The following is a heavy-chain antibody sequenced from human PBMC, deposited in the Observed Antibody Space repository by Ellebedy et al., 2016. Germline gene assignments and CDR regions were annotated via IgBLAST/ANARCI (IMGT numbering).Heavy chain of an antibody. V-gene: IGHV4-61*03. Sequence: SETLSPTXPVPGGAASSSSYYWTWIRRPPGKGLEWIGHIYFSGSTNHNPALKSRVSISLDTSKNHFSLRLRSVTAADTAVYYCARARMRDGFHFDPWGQGILVTVSS. J-gene: IGHJ5*02. D-gene: IGHD5-24*01. CDR2: IYFSGST. CDR1: GGAASSSSYY. CDR3: ARARMRDGFHFDP.